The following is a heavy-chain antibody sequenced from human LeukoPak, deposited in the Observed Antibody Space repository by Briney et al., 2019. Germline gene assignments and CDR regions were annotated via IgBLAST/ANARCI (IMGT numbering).Heavy chain of an antibody. Sequence: PGGSLRLSCAASGFTFSSYSMNWVRQAPGKGLEWVSSISSSSSYIYYADSVKGRFTISRDNAKNSLYLQMNSLRAEDTAVYYCARESGYYDSSGYHLGPRPLTFWGQGTLVTVSS. V-gene: IGHV3-21*01. CDR3: ARESGYYDSSGYHLGPRPLTF. D-gene: IGHD3-22*01. CDR2: ISSSSSYI. CDR1: GFTFSSYS. J-gene: IGHJ4*02.